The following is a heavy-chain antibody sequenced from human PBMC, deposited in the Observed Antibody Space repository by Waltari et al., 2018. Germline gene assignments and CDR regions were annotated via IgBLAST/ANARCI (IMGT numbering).Heavy chain of an antibody. J-gene: IGHJ6*02. CDR3: ARDHDTMIVADDYYGMDV. Sequence: QVQLVESGGGVVQPGRSLRLSCAASGFTFSSYGMHWVRQAPGKGLEWVAVIWYDGSNKYYADSVKGRFTISRDNSKNTLYLQMNSLRAEDTAVYYCARDHDTMIVADDYYGMDVWGQGTTVTVSS. D-gene: IGHD3-22*01. CDR2: IWYDGSNK. V-gene: IGHV3-33*01. CDR1: GFTFSSYG.